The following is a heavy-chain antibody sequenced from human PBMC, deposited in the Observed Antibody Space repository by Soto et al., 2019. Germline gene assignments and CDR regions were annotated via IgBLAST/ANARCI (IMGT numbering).Heavy chain of an antibody. D-gene: IGHD6-13*01. Sequence: GGSLRLSCAASGFTVSSNYMSWVRQAPGKGLEWVSVIYSGGSTYYADSVKGRFTISRHNSKNTLYLQMNSLRAEDTAVYYCARDLSSSWDLGAFDIWGQGTMVTVSS. CDR2: IYSGGST. CDR1: GFTVSSNY. J-gene: IGHJ3*02. V-gene: IGHV3-53*04. CDR3: ARDLSSSWDLGAFDI.